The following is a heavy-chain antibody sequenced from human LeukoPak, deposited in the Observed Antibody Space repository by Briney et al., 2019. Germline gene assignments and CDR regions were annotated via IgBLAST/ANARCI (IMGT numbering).Heavy chain of an antibody. CDR2: IYYSGST. CDR1: GGSNSDYH. CDR3: ARQSRSYGSYNWFDA. D-gene: IGHD5-18*01. Sequence: SETLSLTCTVTGGSNSDYHWSWIRQPPGKGLAWIGYIYYSGSTNYNPSLKSRVTISVDTSKNQFSLKLTSVTAADTAVYYCARQSRSYGSYNWFDAWGQGTLVAVSS. J-gene: IGHJ5*02. V-gene: IGHV4-59*08.